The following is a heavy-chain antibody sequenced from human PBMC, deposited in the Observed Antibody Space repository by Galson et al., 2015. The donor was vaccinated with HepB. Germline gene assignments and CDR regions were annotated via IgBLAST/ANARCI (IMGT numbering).Heavy chain of an antibody. CDR1: GYTFITYG. D-gene: IGHD2-15*01. J-gene: IGHJ6*03. Sequence: SGYTFITYGISWVRQAPGQGLEWMGWISAYNGDTNYAQKFQGRVTMTRDTSTSTAYMELTSLRSDDTAVYYCARERVVPHYYYYMDVWGEGTTVTVSS. CDR2: ISAYNGDT. V-gene: IGHV1-18*01. CDR3: ARERVVPHYYYYMDV.